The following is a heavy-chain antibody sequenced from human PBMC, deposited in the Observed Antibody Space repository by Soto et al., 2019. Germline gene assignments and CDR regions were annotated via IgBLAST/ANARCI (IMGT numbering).Heavy chain of an antibody. V-gene: IGHV3-74*01. D-gene: IGHD3-10*01. Sequence: EVQLVESGGGLVPPGGSVRLSCAASGFIFKMYWMHWVRQTPGKGLVWISRIYNDGSYTDYADSVKGRFTISRDNVNDTLYLQMNNLRGGDGGGDYCTRGPRPISTGTGAYWGQGTQVTVSS. CDR3: TRGPRPISTGTGAY. CDR1: GFIFKMYW. CDR2: IYNDGSYT. J-gene: IGHJ4*02.